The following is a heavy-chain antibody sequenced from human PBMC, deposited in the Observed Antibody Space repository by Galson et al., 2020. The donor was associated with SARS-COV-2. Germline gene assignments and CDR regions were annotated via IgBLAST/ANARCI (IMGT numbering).Heavy chain of an antibody. V-gene: IGHV4-31*01. CDR3: ARDRAEMSTVDAFDV. D-gene: IGHD4-4*01. CDR2: ISYSGST. Sequence: SETLSLTCTVSGGSISSGGYYWSWIRQHPGKGLEWIGYISYSGSTYYNPSLKSLLTISVDTSKNQFSLKLSSVAAADTAVYYCARDRAEMSTVDAFDVWGKETLATVSS. CDR1: GGSISSGGYY. J-gene: IGHJ3*01.